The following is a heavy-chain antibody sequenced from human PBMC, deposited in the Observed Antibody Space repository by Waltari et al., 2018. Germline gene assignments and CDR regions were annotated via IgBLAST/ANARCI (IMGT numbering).Heavy chain of an antibody. V-gene: IGHV3-23*01. D-gene: IGHD3-3*01. J-gene: IGHJ4*02. CDR1: GFTFSSYA. CDR2: ISGSGGST. Sequence: EVQLLESGGGLVQPGGSMRLSCAASGFTFSSYAMSWVCQAPGKGLEWVSAISGSGGSTYYADSVKGRFTISRDNSKNTLYLQMNSLRAEDTAVYYCAKMEVYDFWSGYYNSHVDYWGQGTLVTVSS. CDR3: AKMEVYDFWSGYYNSHVDY.